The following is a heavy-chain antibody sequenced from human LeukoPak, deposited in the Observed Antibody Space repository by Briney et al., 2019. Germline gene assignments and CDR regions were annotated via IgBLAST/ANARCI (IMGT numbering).Heavy chain of an antibody. Sequence: NTGGSLRLSCAASGFTFSDYYMSWIRQAPGKGLEWVSYISSSGSTIYYADSVNGRFTISRDNAKNSLYLQMNSLRAEDTAVYYCERFGGYYQPPSDWGQGTLVTVSS. CDR1: GFTFSDYY. J-gene: IGHJ4*02. D-gene: IGHD3-22*01. CDR2: ISSSGSTI. V-gene: IGHV3-11*01. CDR3: ERFGGYYQPPSD.